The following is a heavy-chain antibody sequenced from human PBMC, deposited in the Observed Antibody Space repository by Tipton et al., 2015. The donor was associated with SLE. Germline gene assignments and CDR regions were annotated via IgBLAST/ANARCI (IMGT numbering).Heavy chain of an antibody. J-gene: IGHJ4*02. CDR2: FSFSGLT. Sequence: TLSLTCTVSGGSISGYYWSWVRQPPGKGLEWIGYFSFSGLTNYNPSVRSRVSTSMDTSKNQFSLQMSSVTAADTALYYCARHKLGFSWSYFDSWGQGTLVTVSS. D-gene: IGHD3-3*01. CDR1: GGSISGYY. CDR3: ARHKLGFSWSYFDS. V-gene: IGHV4-59*08.